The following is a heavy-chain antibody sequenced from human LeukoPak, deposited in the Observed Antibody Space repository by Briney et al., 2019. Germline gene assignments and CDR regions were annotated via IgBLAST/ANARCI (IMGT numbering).Heavy chain of an antibody. J-gene: IGHJ4*02. Sequence: SETLSLTCAVYGGSLSGYYWSWIRQPPGKGLEWIGEINHSGSTNYSPSLKSRVTISVDTSKNQFSLKLSSVTAADTAVYYCARRYYGSGSYYLDYWGQGTLVTVSS. CDR2: INHSGST. V-gene: IGHV4-34*01. CDR1: GGSLSGYY. D-gene: IGHD3-10*01. CDR3: ARRYYGSGSYYLDY.